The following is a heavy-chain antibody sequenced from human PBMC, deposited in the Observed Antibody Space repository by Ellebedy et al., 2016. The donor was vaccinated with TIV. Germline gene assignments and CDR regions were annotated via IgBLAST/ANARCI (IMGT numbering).Heavy chain of an antibody. J-gene: IGHJ4*02. Sequence: SETLSLXCTVSGDSNSNYYWSWIRQPPGKGLEWIGYIYYSGTTSYNPSLKSRVTVSVDTSKNQFSLKLTSVTAADTAVYYCARVDYYDGSGYYLGFDYWGQGTLVTVSS. CDR2: IYYSGTT. CDR1: GDSNSNYY. V-gene: IGHV4-59*08. D-gene: IGHD3-22*01. CDR3: ARVDYYDGSGYYLGFDY.